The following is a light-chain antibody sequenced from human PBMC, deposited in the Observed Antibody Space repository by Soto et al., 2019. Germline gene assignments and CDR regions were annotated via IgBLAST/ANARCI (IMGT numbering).Light chain of an antibody. CDR3: SSYAVSDTPVV. CDR2: EVS. CDR1: SSDVGGYDY. Sequence: QSALTQPPSASGSPGQSVTIACTGTSSDVGGYDYVSWYQQHPDKAPKLIIYEVSKRPSGVPDRFSGSKSDNTASLTVSGLQAEDEADYCCSSYAVSDTPVVFGGGTKLTVL. V-gene: IGLV2-8*01. J-gene: IGLJ2*01.